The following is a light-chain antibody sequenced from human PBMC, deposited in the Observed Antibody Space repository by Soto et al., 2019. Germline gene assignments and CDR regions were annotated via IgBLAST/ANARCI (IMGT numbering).Light chain of an antibody. CDR2: GAS. V-gene: IGKV3-20*01. CDR3: QQYGSSPPIT. Sequence: EIVLTQSPGTLSLSPGERATLSCSASQSVSSSYLAWYHQKPGQAPRLLIYGASSRSTGIADTFSGSGSGTDFTLTISRLEPDDFAVYYCQQYGSSPPITFGGGPKVEIK. J-gene: IGKJ4*01. CDR1: QSVSSSY.